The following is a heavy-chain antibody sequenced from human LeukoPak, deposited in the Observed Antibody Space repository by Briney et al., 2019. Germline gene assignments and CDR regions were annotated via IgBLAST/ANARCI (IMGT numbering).Heavy chain of an antibody. Sequence: GASVKVSCKASGYTFTSYAMHWVRQAPGQRLEWMGWINAGNGNTKYSQEFQGRVTITRDTSASTAYMELSSLRSEDMAVYYCARDGTTYYYGSGSYNNWFDPWGQGTLVTVSS. CDR2: INAGNGNT. CDR1: GYTFTSYA. CDR3: ARDGTTYYYGSGSYNNWFDP. J-gene: IGHJ5*02. D-gene: IGHD3-10*01. V-gene: IGHV1-3*03.